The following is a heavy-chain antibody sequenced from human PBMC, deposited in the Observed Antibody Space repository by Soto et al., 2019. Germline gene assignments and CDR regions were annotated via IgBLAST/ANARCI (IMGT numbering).Heavy chain of an antibody. CDR1: GDSVSSNSAA. CDR3: ARTGGPIDS. D-gene: IGHD3-16*01. V-gene: IGHV6-1*01. Sequence: SQTLSLTCAISGDSVSSNSAAWNWIRQSPSRGFEWLGRTYYRSKWYSEYAVSVKGRITINPDPSKNHFSLQLNSVTPEDAAVYYCARTGGPIDSWGQGTLVTVSS. CDR2: TYYRSKWYS. J-gene: IGHJ4*02.